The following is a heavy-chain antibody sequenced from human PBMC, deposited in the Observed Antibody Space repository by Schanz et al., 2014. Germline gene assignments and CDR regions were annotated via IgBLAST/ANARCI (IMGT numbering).Heavy chain of an antibody. Sequence: QVQLVQSGAEVKKPGASVKVSCRASGYTFTRYYMHWVRQAPGQGLEWMGIINPSGGSTDYAQKFQGRVTMTRDTSTSTVYMELSSLRSEDTAVYYCARDKGGYYPFDYWGQGTLVTVSS. CDR3: ARDKGGYYPFDY. CDR1: GYTFTRYY. J-gene: IGHJ4*02. CDR2: INPSGGST. D-gene: IGHD3-3*01. V-gene: IGHV1-46*01.